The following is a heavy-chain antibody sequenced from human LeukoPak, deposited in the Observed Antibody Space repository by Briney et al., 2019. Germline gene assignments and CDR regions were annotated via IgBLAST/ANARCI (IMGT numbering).Heavy chain of an antibody. J-gene: IGHJ5*02. D-gene: IGHD3-3*01. CDR3: ARDRRFDFWSGYSMPVSPPALGGQYNWFDP. Sequence: SVKVSCKXSGGTFSSYTISWVRQAPRQGLEWMGRIIPILGIANYSQKFQGRVTITADKSTSTAYMKLSSLRSEDTAVYYCARDRRFDFWSGYSMPVSPPALGGQYNWFDPWGQGTLVTVSS. CDR2: IIPILGIA. CDR1: GGTFSSYT. V-gene: IGHV1-69*04.